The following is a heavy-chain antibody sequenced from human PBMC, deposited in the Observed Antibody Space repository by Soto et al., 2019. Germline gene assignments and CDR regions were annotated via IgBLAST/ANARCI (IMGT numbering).Heavy chain of an antibody. CDR3: ARGYDFWSGYHTRILGYYYYMDV. CDR2: ISAYNGNT. CDR1: GYTFTSYG. J-gene: IGHJ6*03. Sequence: GASVKVSCKASGYTFTSYGISWVRQAPGQGLEWMGRISAYNGNTNYAQKLQGRVTMTTDTSTSTAYMELRSLRSDDTAVYYCARGYDFWSGYHTRILGYYYYMDVWGKGTTVTVSS. D-gene: IGHD3-3*01. V-gene: IGHV1-18*01.